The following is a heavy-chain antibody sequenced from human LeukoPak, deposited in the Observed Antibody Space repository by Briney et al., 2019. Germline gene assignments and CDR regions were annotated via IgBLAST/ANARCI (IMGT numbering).Heavy chain of an antibody. D-gene: IGHD3-22*01. V-gene: IGHV4-34*01. CDR2: INHSGST. CDR3: ARGDGGAYYYDSSGYYPFDY. CDR1: GGSFSGYY. J-gene: IGHJ4*02. Sequence: SETLSLTCAVYGGSFSGYYWSWIRQPPGKGLEWIGEINHSGSTNYNPSLKSRVTISVDTSKNQFSLKLSSVTAADTAVYYCARGDGGAYYYDSSGYYPFDYWGQGTLVTVSS.